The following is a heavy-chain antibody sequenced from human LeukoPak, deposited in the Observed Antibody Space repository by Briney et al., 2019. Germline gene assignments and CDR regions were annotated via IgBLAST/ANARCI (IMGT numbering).Heavy chain of an antibody. J-gene: IGHJ1*01. CDR2: ISSSSSTI. CDR3: ARDGHYDILTGYFQD. Sequence: GGSLRLSCAASGFTFSSYNINWVRQAPGKGLEWISYISSSSSTIYYADSVKGRFTISRDNAKNSLYLQMNSLRAEDTAVYYCARDGHYDILTGYFQDWGQGTLVTVSS. D-gene: IGHD3-9*01. CDR1: GFTFSSYN. V-gene: IGHV3-48*04.